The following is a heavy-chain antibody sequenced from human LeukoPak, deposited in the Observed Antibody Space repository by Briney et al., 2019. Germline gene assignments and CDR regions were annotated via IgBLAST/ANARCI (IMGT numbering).Heavy chain of an antibody. CDR3: ARVGGVVTYYYYYYMDV. CDR2: INHSGST. D-gene: IGHD3-16*01. J-gene: IGHJ6*03. CDR1: GGSFSGYY. V-gene: IGHV4-34*01. Sequence: SETLSLTCAVYGGSFSGYYRSWIRQPPGKGLEWIGEINHSGSTNYNPSLKSRVTISVDTSKNQFSLKLSSVTAADTAVYYCARVGGVVTYYYYYYMDVWGKGTTVTVSS.